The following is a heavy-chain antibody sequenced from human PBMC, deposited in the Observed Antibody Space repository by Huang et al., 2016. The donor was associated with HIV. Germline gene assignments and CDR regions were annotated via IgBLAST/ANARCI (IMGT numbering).Heavy chain of an antibody. Sequence: QLQLQESGPGLVKPSETLSLTCTVSGGSISTSGYYWGWIRQPPGKGLEWIGSIYYSGGTAYNPTLKSRVTISLDTSKSQFSLKLISVTAADTAVYYCARQDTSGWYADPYYFDYWGQGTLVTVSS. V-gene: IGHV4-39*01. CDR3: ARQDTSGWYADPYYFDY. J-gene: IGHJ4*02. CDR1: GGSISTSGYY. D-gene: IGHD6-19*01. CDR2: IYYSGGT.